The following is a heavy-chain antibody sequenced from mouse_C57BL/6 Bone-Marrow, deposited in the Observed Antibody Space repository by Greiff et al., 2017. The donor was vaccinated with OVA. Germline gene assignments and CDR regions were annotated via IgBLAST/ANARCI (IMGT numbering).Heavy chain of an antibody. D-gene: IGHD2-12*01. CDR2: ISDGGSYT. CDR3: ARENDAGRFAY. J-gene: IGHJ3*01. V-gene: IGHV5-4*01. Sequence: EVQGVESGGGLVKPGGSLKLSCAASGFTFSSYAMSWVRQTPEKRLEWVANISDGGSYTYYPDNVKGRFNISRDNAKNNLYLQMSHLKSEDTAMYYCARENDAGRFAYWGQGTLVTGSA. CDR1: GFTFSSYA.